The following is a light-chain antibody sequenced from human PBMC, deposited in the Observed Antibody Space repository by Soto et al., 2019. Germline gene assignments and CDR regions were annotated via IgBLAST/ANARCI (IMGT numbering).Light chain of an antibody. CDR3: QQYNSPIT. CDR1: QGIRND. V-gene: IGKV1-17*01. CDR2: KAS. Sequence: DIQMTQSPSSLSASVGDRVTITCRASQGIRNDLGWYQQRPGKAPKRLIYKASTLKSGVPSRFSGSGSGTEFTLTISSLQPDDFATYYCQQYNSPITFGQGTRLEIK. J-gene: IGKJ5*01.